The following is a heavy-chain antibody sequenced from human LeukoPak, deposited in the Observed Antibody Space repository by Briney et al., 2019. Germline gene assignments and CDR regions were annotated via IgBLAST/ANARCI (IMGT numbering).Heavy chain of an antibody. CDR1: GFTFSAYW. Sequence: PGGSLRLSCATSGFTFSAYWMSWVRQAPGKGLEWVANIKQHGSEKYYVDSVKGRFTISRDNAKNSLYLQMNSLRAEDTAVYYCAKDSSSWPIHSPYMDVWGKGTTVAVSS. CDR2: IKQHGSEK. D-gene: IGHD6-13*01. V-gene: IGHV3-7*01. CDR3: AKDSSSWPIHSPYMDV. J-gene: IGHJ6*03.